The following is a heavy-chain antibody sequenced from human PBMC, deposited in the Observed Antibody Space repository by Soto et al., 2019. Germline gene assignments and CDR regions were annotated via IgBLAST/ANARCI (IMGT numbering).Heavy chain of an antibody. CDR3: ARSFQFVRGVDY. Sequence: QVQLVESGGGVVQPGRSLRLSCAASGFTFSSYGMHWVRRAPGKGLEWVAVLWYDGSNKYYADSVKGRFTTSRDNSKHSPYLQMNGPRAEATAVYYWARSFQFVRGVDYWGQGTLVTVSS. CDR2: LWYDGSNK. CDR1: GFTFSSYG. D-gene: IGHD3-10*01. J-gene: IGHJ4*02. V-gene: IGHV3-33*01.